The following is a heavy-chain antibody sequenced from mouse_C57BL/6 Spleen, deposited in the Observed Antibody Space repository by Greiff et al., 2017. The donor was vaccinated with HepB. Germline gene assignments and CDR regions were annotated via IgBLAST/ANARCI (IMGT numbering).Heavy chain of an antibody. CDR1: GYTFTNYW. D-gene: IGHD1-1*02. CDR2: IYPGGGYT. CDR3: ARGSYGLYWYFDV. Sequence: QVQLQQSGAELVRPGTSVKMSCKASGYTFTNYWIGWAKQRPGHGLEWIGDIYPGGGYTNYNEKFKGKATLTADKSSSTAYMQFSSLTSEDSAIYYCARGSYGLYWYFDVWGTGTTVTVSS. J-gene: IGHJ1*03. V-gene: IGHV1-63*01.